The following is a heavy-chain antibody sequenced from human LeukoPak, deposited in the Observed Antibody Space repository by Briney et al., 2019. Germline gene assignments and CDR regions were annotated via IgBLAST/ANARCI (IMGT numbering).Heavy chain of an antibody. D-gene: IGHD4-17*01. CDR3: ARAGSYDYGRGFDY. CDR1: GGSISSGGYS. Sequence: SETLSLTCAVSGGSISSGGYSWSWIRQPPGKGLEWIGYIYHSGSTYYNPSLKSRVTISVDRSKNQFSLKLSSVTAADTAVYYCARAGSYDYGRGFDYWGQGTLVTVSS. V-gene: IGHV4-30-2*01. J-gene: IGHJ4*02. CDR2: IYHSGST.